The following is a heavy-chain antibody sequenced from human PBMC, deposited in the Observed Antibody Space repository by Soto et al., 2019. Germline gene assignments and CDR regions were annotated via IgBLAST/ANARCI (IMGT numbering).Heavy chain of an antibody. Sequence: EVQLVESGGGLVQPGGSLRLSCAASGFTFSSYSMNWVRQAPGKGLEWVSYISSSSSTIYYADSVKGRFTISRDNAKNSLYLQMNSLRAEDTAVYYCAREPPLVGTEDAFDIWGQGTMVTVSS. CDR1: GFTFSSYS. J-gene: IGHJ3*02. CDR2: ISSSSSTI. V-gene: IGHV3-48*01. CDR3: AREPPLVGTEDAFDI. D-gene: IGHD5-12*01.